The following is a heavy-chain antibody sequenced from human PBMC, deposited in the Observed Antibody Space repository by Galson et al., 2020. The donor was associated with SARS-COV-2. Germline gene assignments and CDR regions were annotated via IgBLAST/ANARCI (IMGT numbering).Heavy chain of an antibody. CDR2: IYSDGST. V-gene: IGHV3-53*01. Sequence: QAGGSLRLSCAASGFTVSSNYMSWVRQAPGKGLEWVSVIYSDGSTYYADSVKGRFTISRDNSMNTLYLQMNSLRVEDTAVYYCARAPPLPATEYSYGYDYWGQGTLVTVSS. D-gene: IGHD5-18*01. J-gene: IGHJ4*02. CDR3: ARAPPLPATEYSYGYDY. CDR1: GFTVSSNY.